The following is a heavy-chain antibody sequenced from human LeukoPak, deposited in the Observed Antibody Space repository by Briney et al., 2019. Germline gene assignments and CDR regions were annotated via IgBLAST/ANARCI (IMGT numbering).Heavy chain of an antibody. CDR3: ARDYTVVKAFDI. D-gene: IGHD4-23*01. J-gene: IGHJ3*02. V-gene: IGHV3-30*04. CDR2: ISYDGSDK. CDR1: GFTFSSYV. Sequence: GRSLRLSCAASGFTFSSYVIHWVRQAPGKGLEWVAVISYDGSDKYYADSVKGRFTISRDNSKNTLYLQMNNLRVEDTAVYYCARDYTVVKAFDIWGQGTMVTVSS.